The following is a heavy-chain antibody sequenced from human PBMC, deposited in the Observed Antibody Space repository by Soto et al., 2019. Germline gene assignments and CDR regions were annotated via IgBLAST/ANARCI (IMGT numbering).Heavy chain of an antibody. CDR2: IYPGDSDT. V-gene: IGHV5-51*01. J-gene: IGHJ6*02. CDR3: ARRGQAAIYYYYGMDV. Sequence: LGESLKISCKGFGFSFTDYWFGWVRQMPGKGLEWMGLIYPGDSDTRYSSSFQGQVTISADKSISTIYLQWSSLKASDTAIYYCARRGQAAIYYYYGMDVWGQGTSVTVSS. CDR1: GFSFTDYW.